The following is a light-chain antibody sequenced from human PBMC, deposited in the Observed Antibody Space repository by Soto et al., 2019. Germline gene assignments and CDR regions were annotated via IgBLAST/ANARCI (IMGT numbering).Light chain of an antibody. J-gene: IGKJ2*01. V-gene: IGKV3-15*01. CDR3: QQYNNWPPYT. CDR2: GAS. Sequence: EIVMTQSPATLSVSPRERATLSCRASQSVSSNLAWYQQKPGQDPRLFIYGASTRATGIPARFSGSGSGTEFTLTISSLQSEDLAVYYCQQYNNWPPYTFGQGTKLEIK. CDR1: QSVSSN.